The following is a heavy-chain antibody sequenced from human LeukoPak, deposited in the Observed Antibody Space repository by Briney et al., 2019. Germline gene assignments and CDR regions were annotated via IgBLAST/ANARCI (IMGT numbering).Heavy chain of an antibody. CDR1: GSTVSSNY. V-gene: IGHV3-53*01. CDR2: IYSGGST. CDR3: AREGSYYYYMDV. J-gene: IGHJ6*03. Sequence: PGGSLRLSCAASGSTVSSNYMSWVRQAPGKGLEWVSVIYSGGSTYYADSVKGRFTISRDNSKNTLYLQMNSLRAEDTAVYYCAREGSYYYYMDVWGKGTTVTVSS.